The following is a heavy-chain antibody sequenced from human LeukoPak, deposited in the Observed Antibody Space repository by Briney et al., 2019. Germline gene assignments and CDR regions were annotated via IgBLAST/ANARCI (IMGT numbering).Heavy chain of an antibody. J-gene: IGHJ6*02. CDR2: ISGSGGST. Sequence: GGSLRLSCAASGFTFSTYAMTWVRQAPGKGLEWVSGISGSGGSTYYADSVKGRFTISRDNSKNTLYVQMNSLRAEDTAVYYCAKGTKADVWGQGTTVTVSS. CDR3: AKGTKADV. V-gene: IGHV3-23*01. CDR1: GFTFSTYA.